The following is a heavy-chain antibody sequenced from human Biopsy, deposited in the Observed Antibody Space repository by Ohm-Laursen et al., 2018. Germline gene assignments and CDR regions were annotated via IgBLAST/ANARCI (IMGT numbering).Heavy chain of an antibody. CDR3: AKHGSGWTGDDALHI. J-gene: IGHJ3*02. CDR2: ISYSGST. D-gene: IGHD6-19*01. Sequence: GTLSLTCTVSGGSISGSSWSWIRQVPGRGLEWVGYISYSGSTSNNPSLKSRITISVDTSKNKISLKGTSVTAADTAVYYCAKHGSGWTGDDALHIWGQGTMVTVSS. CDR1: GGSISGSS. V-gene: IGHV4-59*08.